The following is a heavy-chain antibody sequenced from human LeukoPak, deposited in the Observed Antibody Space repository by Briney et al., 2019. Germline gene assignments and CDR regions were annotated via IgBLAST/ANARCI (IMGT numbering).Heavy chain of an antibody. D-gene: IGHD3-16*01. CDR3: AKGGVYDAFDI. CDR1: GFTFSSYG. V-gene: IGHV3-33*06. J-gene: IGHJ3*02. CDR2: IWYGGSNK. Sequence: GGSLRLSCAASGFTFSSYGMHWVRQAPGKGLEWVAVIWYGGSNKYYADSVKGRFTISRDNSKNTLYLQMNSLRAEDTAVYYCAKGGVYDAFDIWGQGTMVTVSS.